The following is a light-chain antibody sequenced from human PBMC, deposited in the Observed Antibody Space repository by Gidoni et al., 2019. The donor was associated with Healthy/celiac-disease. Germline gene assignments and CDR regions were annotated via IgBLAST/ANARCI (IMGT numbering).Light chain of an antibody. Sequence: EIVLTPAPASLSLSPEEIATLSCRSSQGVSSYLAWYQQKPGQAPRLLIYDASNRATGIPARFSGSGSGTDLTLTISSLEPEDFAVYYCQQRSNWPPLTFGGGTKVEIK. CDR3: QQRSNWPPLT. V-gene: IGKV3-11*01. CDR2: DAS. J-gene: IGKJ4*01. CDR1: QGVSSY.